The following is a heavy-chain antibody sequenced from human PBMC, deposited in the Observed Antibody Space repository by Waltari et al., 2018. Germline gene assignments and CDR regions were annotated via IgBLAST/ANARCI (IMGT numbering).Heavy chain of an antibody. CDR1: GFSLSTSGTR. CDR2: IDWADDK. V-gene: IGHV2-70*04. J-gene: IGHJ4*02. Sequence: QVTLKESGPALVKPTQTIPLTCTFSGFSLSTSGTRASWIRQPPGKAPEWLARIDWADDKFYTTSLKTRLTISKDTSKNQVVLTMTNMDPVDTATYYCAREILGVSPWGFYFKDWGQGTLVTVSS. D-gene: IGHD3-10*01. CDR3: AREILGVSPWGFYFKD.